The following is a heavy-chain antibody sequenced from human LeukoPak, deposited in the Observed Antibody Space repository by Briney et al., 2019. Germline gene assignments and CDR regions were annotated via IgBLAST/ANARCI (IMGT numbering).Heavy chain of an antibody. CDR3: ARDPGLDY. CDR1: GFTFTNYA. CDR2: ITGSDGTS. J-gene: IGHJ4*02. V-gene: IGHV3-23*01. Sequence: GGSLRLSCVASGFTFTNYAMSWVRQAPGKGLEWVSAITGSDGTSHYADSVKGRFTISRDNSKNTLYLQMNSLRAEDTAVYYCARDPGLDYWGQGTLVTVSS.